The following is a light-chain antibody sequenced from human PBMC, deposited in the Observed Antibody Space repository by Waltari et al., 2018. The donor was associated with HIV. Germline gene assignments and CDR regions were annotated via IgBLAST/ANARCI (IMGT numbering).Light chain of an antibody. Sequence: QSALTQPASVSGSPGQSITISCTGTSSDVGSYNLVSWYQQHPGKAPKLMIYEVTKRPSGVSNRFSGSKSGNTASLTISGLQAEDEAGYYCCSYAGSSTVVFGGGTTLTVL. CDR3: CSYAGSSTVV. V-gene: IGLV2-23*02. J-gene: IGLJ2*01. CDR2: EVT. CDR1: SSDVGSYNL.